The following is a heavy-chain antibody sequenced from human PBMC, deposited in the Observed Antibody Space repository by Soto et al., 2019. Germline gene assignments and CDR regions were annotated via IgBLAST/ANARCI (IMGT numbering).Heavy chain of an antibody. V-gene: IGHV1-2*02. Sequence: ASVKVSCKASGYTFTGYYMHWVRQAPGQGLEWMGWINPNGGGTNFAQRFQGRVTMTRDTSISTAYMDLTSLRPDDTAVYYCAREAGYGGRTFDYWGRGTLVTVSS. CDR2: INPNGGGT. CDR3: AREAGYGGRTFDY. CDR1: GYTFTGYY. D-gene: IGHD1-26*01. J-gene: IGHJ4*02.